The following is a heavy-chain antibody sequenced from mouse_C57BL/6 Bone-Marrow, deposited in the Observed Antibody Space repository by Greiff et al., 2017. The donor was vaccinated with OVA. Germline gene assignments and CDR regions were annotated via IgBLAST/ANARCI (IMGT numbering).Heavy chain of an antibody. CDR2: ILPGSGST. V-gene: IGHV1-9*01. CDR1: GYTFTGYW. J-gene: IGHJ1*03. CDR3: AGSGNYDYGGGYFDV. Sequence: VKLMESGAELMKPGASVKLSCKATGYTFTGYWIEWVKQRPGHGLEWIGEILPGSGSTNYNEKFKGKATFTADTSSNTAYMQLSGLTTEDSAIYDCAGSGNYDYGGGYFDVWGTGTTVTVSS. D-gene: IGHD2-4*01.